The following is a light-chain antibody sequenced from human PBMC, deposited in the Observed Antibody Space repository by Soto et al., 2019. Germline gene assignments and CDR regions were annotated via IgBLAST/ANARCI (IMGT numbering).Light chain of an antibody. CDR3: ETWDSNTRV. V-gene: IGLV4-60*02. CDR2: LEGSGSY. CDR1: SGHSSYN. Sequence: QLVLTQSSSASASLGSSVKVTCTLSSGHSSYNIAWHQQQPGKAPRYLMKLEGSGSYNKGSGVPDRFSGSSSGADRYLTISNLQFEDEGDYYCETWDSNTRVFGTGTKLTVL. J-gene: IGLJ1*01.